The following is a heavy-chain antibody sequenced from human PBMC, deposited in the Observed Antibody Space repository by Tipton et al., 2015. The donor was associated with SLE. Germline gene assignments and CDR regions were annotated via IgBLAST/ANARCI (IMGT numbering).Heavy chain of an antibody. CDR3: ARGGYSSSWYWFDP. V-gene: IGHV4-59*11. Sequence: TLSLTCTVSGGSISSHYWSWIRQPPGKGLEWIGYIYYSGSTHYNPSLKSRVTISVDTSKNQFSLKLSSVTAADTAVYYCARGGYSSSWYWFDPWGQGTLVTVSS. CDR1: GGSISSHY. CDR2: IYYSGST. D-gene: IGHD6-13*01. J-gene: IGHJ5*02.